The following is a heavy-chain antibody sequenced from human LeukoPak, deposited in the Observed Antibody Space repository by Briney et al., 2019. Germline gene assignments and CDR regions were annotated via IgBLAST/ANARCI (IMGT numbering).Heavy chain of an antibody. D-gene: IGHD2-21*02. CDR1: GYTFTNYA. V-gene: IGHV1-3*01. Sequence: PVASVKVSCKAVGYTFTNYAVHWVRQAPGQSLQWMGWINSGNGHTKYSQRFQGRVTLTRDTSANIVYMELGSLGSEGTAVYYCARVISDCAAIDCFKGYFDYWGQGTPVTVSS. J-gene: IGHJ4*02. CDR3: ARVISDCAAIDCFKGYFDY. CDR2: INSGNGHT.